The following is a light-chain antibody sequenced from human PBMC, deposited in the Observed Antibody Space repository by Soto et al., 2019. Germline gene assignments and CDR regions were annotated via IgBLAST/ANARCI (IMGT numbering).Light chain of an antibody. V-gene: IGKV1-16*02. CDR3: QQYNSYPLT. J-gene: IGKJ5*01. CDR1: QGMNNY. CDR2: AAS. Sequence: DIQMTQSPSSLSASIGDRVTITCRASQGMNNYLAWFQQKPGRAPKSLIYAASNLQSGVPSKFSGSGSGTDFTLTIDNLQPEDFATYYCQQYNSYPLTFGQGTRLDIK.